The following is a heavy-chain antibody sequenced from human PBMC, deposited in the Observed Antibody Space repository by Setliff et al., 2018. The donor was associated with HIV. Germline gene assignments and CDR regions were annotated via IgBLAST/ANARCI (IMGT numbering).Heavy chain of an antibody. CDR2: IYYSGTT. Sequence: SQTLSLTCTVSGASVNSNNYYWGWIRQPPGKGLEWIASIYYSGTTYYNPSLKSRVTISVDTSKNQFSLKLSSVTAADTAVYYCARLSLSLVRGIINSGDRFFDYWGQGSLVTVSS. V-gene: IGHV4-39*01. D-gene: IGHD3-10*01. J-gene: IGHJ4*02. CDR3: ARLSLSLVRGIINSGDRFFDY. CDR1: GASVNSNNYY.